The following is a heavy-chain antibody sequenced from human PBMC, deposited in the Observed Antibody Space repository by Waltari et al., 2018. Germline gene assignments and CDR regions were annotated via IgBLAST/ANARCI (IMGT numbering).Heavy chain of an antibody. CDR2: IRYDGSNK. V-gene: IGHV3-30*02. D-gene: IGHD1-26*01. Sequence: QVQLVESGGGVVQPGGSLRLSCAASGFTFSSYGMHLVRQAPGKGLEWVAFIRYDGSNKYYADSVKGRFTISRDNSKNTLYLQMNSLRAEDTAVYYCAKIVVLDAFDIWGQGTMVTVSS. CDR3: AKIVVLDAFDI. J-gene: IGHJ3*02. CDR1: GFTFSSYG.